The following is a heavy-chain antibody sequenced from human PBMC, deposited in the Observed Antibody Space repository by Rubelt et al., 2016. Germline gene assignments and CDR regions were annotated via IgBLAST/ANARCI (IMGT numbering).Heavy chain of an antibody. V-gene: IGHV4-59*12. CDR1: GGSISSYY. D-gene: IGHD1-26*01. J-gene: IGHJ4*02. CDR2: IYDSGNT. Sequence: QLQLQESGPGLVKPSETLSLTCSVSGGSISSYYWNWIRQPPGKGLEWIGNIYDSGNTDYIPSLKRRVSISVNTSKKQIFRKMSSVTAAETAVYYCARHDTGSFLFDFWGQGTPVTVSS. CDR3: ARHDTGSFLFDF.